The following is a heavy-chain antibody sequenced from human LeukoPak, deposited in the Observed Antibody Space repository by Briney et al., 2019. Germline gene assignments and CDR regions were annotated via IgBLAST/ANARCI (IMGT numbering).Heavy chain of an antibody. D-gene: IGHD1-7*01. Sequence: PGGSLRLSCAASGFTFSSYAMHWVRQAPGKGLEYVSAISSNGGSTYYANSVKGRFTISRDNSKNTLYLQMGSLRAEDMAVYYCARDLRNWNYDFYFDYWGQGTLVTVSS. CDR2: ISSNGGST. CDR3: ARDLRNWNYDFYFDY. J-gene: IGHJ4*02. V-gene: IGHV3-64*01. CDR1: GFTFSSYA.